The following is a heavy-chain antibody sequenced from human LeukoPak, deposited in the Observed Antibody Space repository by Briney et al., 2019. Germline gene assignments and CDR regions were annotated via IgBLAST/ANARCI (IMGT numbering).Heavy chain of an antibody. J-gene: IGHJ5*02. CDR1: GYSFTSYW. CDR3: ARASNYGSGSHPNWFDI. D-gene: IGHD3-10*01. Sequence: GESLKISCKGSGYSFTSYWIAWVRQMPGKGLEWVGLIYPDDSDTRYSPSFQGQVTISADKFINTAYLQWSSLKASDTAMYYCARASNYGSGSHPNWFDIWGPGTLVFVSS. CDR2: IYPDDSDT. V-gene: IGHV5-51*01.